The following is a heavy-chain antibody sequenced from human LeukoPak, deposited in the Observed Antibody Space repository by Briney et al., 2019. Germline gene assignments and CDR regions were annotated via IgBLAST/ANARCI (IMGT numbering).Heavy chain of an antibody. CDR3: VKDHSGSYYPNWLDL. D-gene: IGHD3-10*01. V-gene: IGHV3-30*18. CDR2: ISDDETNT. J-gene: IGHJ5*02. Sequence: PGRSLRLSCAADRFIFSSYGMHWGRQPPSDRLGWGAVISDDETNTYYAYSVKGRFHIYRDNPQNTLYLQMNRLRGEDPAVYCCVKDHSGSYYPNWLDLWGKGNGVSVSS. CDR1: RFIFSSYG.